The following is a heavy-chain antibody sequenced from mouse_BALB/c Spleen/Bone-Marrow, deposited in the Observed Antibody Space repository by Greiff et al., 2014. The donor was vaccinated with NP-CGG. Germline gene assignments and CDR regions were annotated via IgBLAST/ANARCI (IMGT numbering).Heavy chain of an antibody. J-gene: IGHJ2*01. V-gene: IGHV1-7*01. CDR1: GYTFTDTW. Sequence: VQLQQSGAELAKPGASVKMSCKAYGYTFTDTWIHWIKQRPGQGLEWIGYINPSTCYAEYNQNFKDKATLTVDKSSSTAYMQLSSLTSEDSAVYYCARDYWGQGTTLTVSS. CDR2: INPSTCYA. CDR3: ARDY.